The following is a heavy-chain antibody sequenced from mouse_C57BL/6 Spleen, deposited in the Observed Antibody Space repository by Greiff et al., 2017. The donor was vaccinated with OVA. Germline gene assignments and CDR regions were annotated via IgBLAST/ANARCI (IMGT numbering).Heavy chain of an antibody. J-gene: IGHJ2*01. CDR2: ISYDGSN. Sequence: EVKLMESGPGLVKPSQSLSLTCSVTGYSITSGYYWNWIRQFPGNKLEWMGYISYDGSNNYNPSLKNRISITRDTSKNQFFLKLNSVTTEDTATYYCARGGDYYGSRGFDYWGQGTTLTVSS. V-gene: IGHV3-6*01. D-gene: IGHD1-1*01. CDR1: GYSITSGYY. CDR3: ARGGDYYGSRGFDY.